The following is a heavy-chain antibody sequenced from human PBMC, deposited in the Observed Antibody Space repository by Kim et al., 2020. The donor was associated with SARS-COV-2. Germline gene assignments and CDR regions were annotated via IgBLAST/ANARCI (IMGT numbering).Heavy chain of an antibody. J-gene: IGHJ4*02. CDR3: ARRPYSSSWYYFDY. Sequence: SPSVQGHVTISADKSISTAYLQWSSLKAADTAMYYCARRPYSSSWYYFDYWGQGTLVTVSS. V-gene: IGHV5-10-1*01. D-gene: IGHD6-13*01.